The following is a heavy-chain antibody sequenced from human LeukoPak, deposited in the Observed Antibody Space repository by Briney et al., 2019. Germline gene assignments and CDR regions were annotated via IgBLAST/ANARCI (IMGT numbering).Heavy chain of an antibody. V-gene: IGHV4-4*02. CDR3: ARRSIAASLGYYYYYYMDV. CDR2: IYYSGST. CDR1: GGSISSSNW. D-gene: IGHD6-6*01. J-gene: IGHJ6*03. Sequence: SETLSLTCAVSGGSISSSNWWSWVRQPPGKGLEWIGSIYYSGSTYYNPSLKSRVTISVDTSKNQFSLKLSSVTAADTAVYYCARRSIAASLGYYYYYYMDVWGKGTTVTVSS.